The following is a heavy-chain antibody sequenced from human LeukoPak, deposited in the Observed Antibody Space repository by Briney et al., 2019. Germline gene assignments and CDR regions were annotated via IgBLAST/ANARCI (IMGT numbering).Heavy chain of an antibody. J-gene: IGHJ3*02. CDR2: INAGNGNT. CDR3: ARDGDAFDI. CDR1: GYTFTSYA. Sequence: AASVKVSCKASGYTFTSYAMHWVRQAPGQRLEWMGWINAGNGNTKYSQEFQGRVTMTRDTSISTAYMELSRLRSEDTAVYYCARDGDAFDIWGQGTMVTVSS. V-gene: IGHV1-3*03.